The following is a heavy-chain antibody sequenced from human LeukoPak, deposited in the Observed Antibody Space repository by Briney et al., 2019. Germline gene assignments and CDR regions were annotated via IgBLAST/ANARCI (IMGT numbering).Heavy chain of an antibody. CDR3: AKDAVGVLDAFDV. D-gene: IGHD3-16*01. J-gene: IGHJ3*01. Sequence: GGSLRLSCVASGFTFSTYSMNWVRQAPGKGLEWVSSISASGASTYYADSVKGRFTISRDNSKSTLYLQMNGLRVEDTAIYYCAKDAVGVLDAFDVWGQGTLVTVSS. CDR1: GFTFSTYS. V-gene: IGHV3-23*01. CDR2: ISASGAST.